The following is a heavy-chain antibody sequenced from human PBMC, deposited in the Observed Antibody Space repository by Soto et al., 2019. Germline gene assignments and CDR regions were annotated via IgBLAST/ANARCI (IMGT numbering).Heavy chain of an antibody. J-gene: IGHJ5*02. D-gene: IGHD6-13*01. CDR2: IDPSDSYT. CDR3: AIHSVIAAAGPEGWWFDP. Sequence: PGESLKISCKGSGYSFTSYWISWVRQMPGKGLEWMGRIDPSDSYTNYSPSFQGHVTISADKSISTAYLQWSSLKASDTAMYYSAIHSVIAAAGPEGWWFDPWGQGTLVTVSS. CDR1: GYSFTSYW. V-gene: IGHV5-10-1*01.